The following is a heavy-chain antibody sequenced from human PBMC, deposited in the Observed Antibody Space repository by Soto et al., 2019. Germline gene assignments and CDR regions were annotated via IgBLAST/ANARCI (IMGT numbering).Heavy chain of an antibody. J-gene: IGHJ6*02. Sequence: QMPLVQSGAEVKKPGTSVKVSCKASGFTFTSSAVQWVRQARGQRLEWIGWIVVGSGNTNYAQKFQERVTITRDMSTSTAYMELSSLRSEDTAVYYCAAFGDYYDSSGYYYGPYYYGMDVWGQGTTVTVSS. D-gene: IGHD3-22*01. CDR2: IVVGSGNT. V-gene: IGHV1-58*01. CDR3: AAFGDYYDSSGYYYGPYYYGMDV. CDR1: GFTFTSSA.